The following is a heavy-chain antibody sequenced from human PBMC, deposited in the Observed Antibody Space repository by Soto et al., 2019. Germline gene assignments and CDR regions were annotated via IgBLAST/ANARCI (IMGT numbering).Heavy chain of an antibody. D-gene: IGHD2-15*01. Sequence: TLSLTCTVSGGSISSGGYYWSWIRQHPGKGLEWIGYIYYSGSTYYNPSLKSRVTISVDTSKNQFSLKPSSVTAADTAVYYCARDPGCGDYYYGMDVWGQGTTVTVSS. CDR1: GGSISSGGYY. J-gene: IGHJ6*02. CDR3: ARDPGCGDYYYGMDV. V-gene: IGHV4-31*03. CDR2: IYYSGST.